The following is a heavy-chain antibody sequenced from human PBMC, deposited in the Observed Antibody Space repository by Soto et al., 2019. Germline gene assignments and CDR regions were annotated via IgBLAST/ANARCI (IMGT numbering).Heavy chain of an antibody. Sequence: ASVKVSCKASGYTFSNYGITWVRQAPGQGLAWMGWIIAYNGNTNYAQKLQGRVTMTTDTSTSTAYMELRSLTSYDTAVYYCARVSSLNFDYWGQGTLVTVSS. V-gene: IGHV1-18*01. CDR1: GYTFSNYG. CDR3: ARVSSLNFDY. CDR2: IIAYNGNT. J-gene: IGHJ4*02.